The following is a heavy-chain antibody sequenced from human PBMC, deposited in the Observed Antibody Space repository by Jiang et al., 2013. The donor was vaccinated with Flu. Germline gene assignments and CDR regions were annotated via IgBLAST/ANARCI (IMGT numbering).Heavy chain of an antibody. CDR3: ARDSHGGIAVAGTFDY. CDR1: GGSISSSNW. D-gene: IGHD6-19*01. V-gene: IGHV4-4*02. J-gene: IGHJ4*02. Sequence: GLVKPSGTLSLTCAVSGGSISSSNWWSWVRQPPGKGLEWIGEIYHSGSTNYNPSLKSRVTISVDKSKNQFSLKLSSVTAADTAVYYCARDSHGGIAVAGTFDYWGQGTLVTVSS. CDR2: IYHSGST.